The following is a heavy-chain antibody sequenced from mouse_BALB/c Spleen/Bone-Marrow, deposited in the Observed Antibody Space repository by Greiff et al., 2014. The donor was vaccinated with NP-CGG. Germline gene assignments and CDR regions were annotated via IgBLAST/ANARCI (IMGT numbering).Heavy chain of an antibody. J-gene: IGHJ4*01. D-gene: IGHD2-14*01. V-gene: IGHV3-6*02. CDR3: ASVEVHAMDY. CDR1: GYSITSGYY. CDR2: ISYDGSX. Sequence: ESGPGLVKPSQSLSLTCSVTGYSITSGYYWNWIRQFPGNKLEWLGYISYDGSXXXNPSLTNRVSITRDTSKNQFFLKLNSVTTEDTATYYCASVEVHAMDYWGQGTSVTVSS.